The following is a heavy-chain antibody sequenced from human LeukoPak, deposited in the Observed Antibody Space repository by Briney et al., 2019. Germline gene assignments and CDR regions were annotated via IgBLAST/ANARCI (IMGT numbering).Heavy chain of an antibody. D-gene: IGHD3-22*01. V-gene: IGHV3-7*01. Sequence: GGSLRLSCAASGFTFSSYAMSWVRQAPGKGLEWVANIKQDGSEKYYVDSVKGRFTISRDNAKNSLYLQMNSLRAEDTAVYYCASYDSSGYGYYGMDVWGQGTTVTVSS. CDR1: GFTFSSYA. CDR3: ASYDSSGYGYYGMDV. CDR2: IKQDGSEK. J-gene: IGHJ6*02.